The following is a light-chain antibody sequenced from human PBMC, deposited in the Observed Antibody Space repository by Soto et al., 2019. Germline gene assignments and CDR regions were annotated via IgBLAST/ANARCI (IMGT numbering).Light chain of an antibody. J-gene: IGLJ1*01. CDR2: EVV. V-gene: IGLV2-8*01. CDR3: KSYADSNTYV. Sequence: QSALTHPPPTSGSPGQSVTISYPGTKKDIGVYDLVSWYQHHPGKAPSLIIYEVVQRPSGVPGRFSGSKSGNTSSVTLSRLQAADEADYFRKSYADSNTYVFGSGTKVTLL. CDR1: KKDIGVYDL.